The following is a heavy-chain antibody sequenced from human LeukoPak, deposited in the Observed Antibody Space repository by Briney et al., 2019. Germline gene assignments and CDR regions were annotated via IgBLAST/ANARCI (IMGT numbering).Heavy chain of an antibody. V-gene: IGHV3-11*01. J-gene: IGHJ6*03. CDR2: ISRIGRTI. CDR1: GFTFSDYY. Sequence: GGSLRLSCAASGFTFSDYYMSWIRQAQGKGLEWVSYISRIGRTIYYADSVKGRFTISRDNAKNSLYLQMNSLRAEDTAVYYCARTDCSGGSCYGLHDYYMDVWGKGTTVTVSS. CDR3: ARTDCSGGSCYGLHDYYMDV. D-gene: IGHD2-15*01.